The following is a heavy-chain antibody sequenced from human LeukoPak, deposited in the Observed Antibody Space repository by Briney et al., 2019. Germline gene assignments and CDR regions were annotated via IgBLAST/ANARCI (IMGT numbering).Heavy chain of an antibody. J-gene: IGHJ5*02. Sequence: SETLSLTCAVYGGSFSGYYWSWIRQPPGKGLEWIGEINHSGSTNYNPSLKSRVTISVDTSKNQFSLKLSSVTAADTAVYYCARANYCSSISCQKMEFDPWGQGTLVTVSS. CDR1: GGSFSGYY. CDR2: INHSGST. CDR3: ARANYCSSISCQKMEFDP. V-gene: IGHV4-34*01. D-gene: IGHD2-2*01.